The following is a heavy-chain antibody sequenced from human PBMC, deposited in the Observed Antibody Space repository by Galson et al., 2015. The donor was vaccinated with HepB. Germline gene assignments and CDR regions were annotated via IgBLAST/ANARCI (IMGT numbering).Heavy chain of an antibody. CDR2: TYYRSKWYN. J-gene: IGHJ6*02. CDR3: ARDNTKYCSSTSCPLGGGMNYYGMDV. Sequence: CAISGDSVSSNSAAWNWIRRSPSRGLEWLGRTYYRSKWYNDYAVSVKSRITINPDTSKNQFSLQLNSVTPEDTAVYYCARDNTKYCSSTSCPLGGGMNYYGMDVWGQGTTVTVSS. D-gene: IGHD2-2*01. CDR1: GDSVSSNSAA. V-gene: IGHV6-1*01.